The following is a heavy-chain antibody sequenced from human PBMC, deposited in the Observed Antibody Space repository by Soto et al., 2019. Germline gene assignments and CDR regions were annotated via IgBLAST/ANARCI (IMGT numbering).Heavy chain of an antibody. CDR3: AKESEMTTVTIYGMDV. D-gene: IGHD4-17*01. CDR2: ISYDGSNK. CDR1: GFTFSSYG. J-gene: IGHJ6*02. Sequence: QVQLVESGGGVVQPGRSLRLSCAASGFTFSSYGMHWVRQAPGKGLEWVAVISYDGSNKYYADSVKGRFTISRDNSKHTLYLQMNSLRAEDPAVYYCAKESEMTTVTIYGMDVWGQGTTVTVSS. V-gene: IGHV3-30*18.